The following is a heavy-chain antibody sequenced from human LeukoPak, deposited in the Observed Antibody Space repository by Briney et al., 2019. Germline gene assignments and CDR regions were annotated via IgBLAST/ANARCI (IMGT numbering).Heavy chain of an antibody. V-gene: IGHV3-48*03. CDR1: GFTFSSYE. J-gene: IGHJ6*03. D-gene: IGHD3-10*01. CDR3: ARFHYYGSGSYYYYYYYMDV. CDR2: ISSSGSTI. Sequence: GGSLILSCAASGFTFSSYEMNWVRQAPGKGLEWVSYISSSGSTIYYADSVKGRFTISRDNAKNSLYLQMNSLRAEDTAVYYCARFHYYGSGSYYYYYYYMDVWGKGTTVTISS.